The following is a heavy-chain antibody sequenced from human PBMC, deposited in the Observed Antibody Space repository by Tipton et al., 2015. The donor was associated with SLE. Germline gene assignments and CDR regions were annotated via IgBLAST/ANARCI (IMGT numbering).Heavy chain of an antibody. CDR1: GGSISSHY. Sequence: TLSLTCTVSGGSISSHYWSWIRQPPGKGLEWIGYIYYPGSTNYNPSLKSRLTISVDTSKNQFSLKLSSVTAADTAVYYCASHSSGYHYYFDYWGQGTLVTVSS. V-gene: IGHV4-59*08. D-gene: IGHD3-22*01. J-gene: IGHJ4*02. CDR3: ASHSSGYHYYFDY. CDR2: IYYPGST.